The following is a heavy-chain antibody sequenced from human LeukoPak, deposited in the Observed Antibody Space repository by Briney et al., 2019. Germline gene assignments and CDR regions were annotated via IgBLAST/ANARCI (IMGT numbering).Heavy chain of an antibody. J-gene: IGHJ6*02. CDR1: GYTFTSYY. CDR3: ARDCAGSPNYYYYGMDV. Sequence: GASVKVSCKASGYTFTSYYMHWVRQAPGQGLEWMGIINPSGGSTSYAQKFQGRVTMTRDTSTSTVYMELSSLRSEDTAVYYCARDCAGSPNYYYYGMDVWGQGTTVTVSS. CDR2: INPSGGST. D-gene: IGHD2-15*01. V-gene: IGHV1-46*01.